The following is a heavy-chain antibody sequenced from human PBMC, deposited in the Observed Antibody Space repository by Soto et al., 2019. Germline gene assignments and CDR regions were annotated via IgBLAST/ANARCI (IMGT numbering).Heavy chain of an antibody. D-gene: IGHD1-1*01. J-gene: IGHJ4*02. CDR2: IYASGST. CDR3: ARGGRVTIPTATAFDY. Sequence: SETLSLTCSVSGGSISPYYWSWIRQPAGKGLEWIGRIYASGSTNYNPSLKSRVTMSVATSKNQFSLKLTSVTAADTATYYCARGGRVTIPTATAFDYWGQGTLVTVSS. V-gene: IGHV4-4*07. CDR1: GGSISPYY.